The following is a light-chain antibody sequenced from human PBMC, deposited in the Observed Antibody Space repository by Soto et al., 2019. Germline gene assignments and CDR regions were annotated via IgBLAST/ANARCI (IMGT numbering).Light chain of an antibody. Sequence: QSVLTQPASASGSAGQSITISCSGTMRDVGAYNLVSWYQQHPGTAPKLIIYEVRNRPSGISSRFSGSRSGNTASLTISGLQSEDEGDYYCSAYTARSTLVFGGGTRSPS. CDR1: MRDVGAYNL. CDR3: SAYTARSTLV. CDR2: EVR. J-gene: IGLJ3*02. V-gene: IGLV2-14*01.